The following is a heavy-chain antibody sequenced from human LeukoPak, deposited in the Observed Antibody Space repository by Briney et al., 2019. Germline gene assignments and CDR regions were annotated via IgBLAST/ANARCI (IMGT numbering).Heavy chain of an antibody. J-gene: IGHJ6*03. CDR1: GYTFTGYY. V-gene: IGHV7-4-1*02. Sequence: ASVKVSCKASGYTFTGYYMHWVRQAPGQGLQWMGWININTGSPTYAQAFTGRFVFSLDTSVSTAYLQISSLKAEDTAVYYCARRYYGSGSSPYYYYYYMDVWGKGTTVTVSS. CDR2: ININTGSP. D-gene: IGHD3-10*01. CDR3: ARRYYGSGSSPYYYYYYMDV.